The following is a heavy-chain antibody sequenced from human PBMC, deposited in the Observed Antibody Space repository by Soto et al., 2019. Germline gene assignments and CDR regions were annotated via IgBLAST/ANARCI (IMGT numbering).Heavy chain of an antibody. J-gene: IGHJ4*02. CDR1: GGSISGSY. Sequence: SETLSLTCSVSGGSISGSYWSWIRQSPGKGLEWLGYVYYTGSTNYSPSLRSRVSISVDTSKNEFSLRLSSVTAADSAVYFCARSVAVPGAHIDYWGQGTQVTVSS. CDR3: ARSVAVPGAHIDY. CDR2: VYYTGST. D-gene: IGHD6-19*01. V-gene: IGHV4-59*01.